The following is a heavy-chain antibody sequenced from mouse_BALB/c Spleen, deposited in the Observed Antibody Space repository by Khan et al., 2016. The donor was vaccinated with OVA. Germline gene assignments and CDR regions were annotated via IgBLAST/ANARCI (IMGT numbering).Heavy chain of an antibody. J-gene: IGHJ3*01. CDR2: ISDGGNYT. CDR1: GFTFSDYY. D-gene: IGHD2-13*01. Sequence: EVELVESGGGLVKPGGSLKLSCAASGFTFSDYYMYWVRQTPEKRLEWIATISDGGNYTYYPDSVKGRFTISSDDAKNNLYLQMSSLKSEDTAMYYCARGYYGDPFAYWGQGTLVTVSA. V-gene: IGHV5-4*02. CDR3: ARGYYGDPFAY.